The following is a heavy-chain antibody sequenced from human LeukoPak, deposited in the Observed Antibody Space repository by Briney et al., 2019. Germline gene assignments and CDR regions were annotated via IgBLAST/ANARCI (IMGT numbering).Heavy chain of an antibody. Sequence: ASVKVSCKASGYTFTSYYMHWVRQAPGQGLEWMGIINPSGGSTSYAQKFQGRVTMTRDTSTSTVYMELSSLRSEDTAVYYCARKTPYSLPLENYGMDVWGQGTTVTVSS. CDR2: INPSGGST. CDR3: ARKTPYSLPLENYGMDV. J-gene: IGHJ6*02. D-gene: IGHD3-3*01. V-gene: IGHV1-46*01. CDR1: GYTFTSYY.